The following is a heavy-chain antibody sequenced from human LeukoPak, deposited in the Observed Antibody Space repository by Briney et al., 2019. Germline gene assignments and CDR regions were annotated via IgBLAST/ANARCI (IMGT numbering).Heavy chain of an antibody. CDR1: GFTFSSYS. J-gene: IGHJ5*02. Sequence: GGSLRLSCAASGFTFSSYSMNWVRQAPGKGLEWVSYISSSSSTIYYADSVKGRFTISRDNAKNSLYLQMNSLRAEDTAVYYCARDRVRGNNYGYNRFDPWGQGTLVTVSS. CDR3: ARDRVRGNNYGYNRFDP. D-gene: IGHD3-10*01. V-gene: IGHV3-48*04. CDR2: ISSSSSTI.